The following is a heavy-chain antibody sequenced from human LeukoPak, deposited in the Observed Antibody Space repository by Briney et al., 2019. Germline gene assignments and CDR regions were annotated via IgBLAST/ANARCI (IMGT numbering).Heavy chain of an antibody. CDR1: GFTFSSYA. Sequence: GGSLRLSCAASGFTFSSYAMSWVRQAPGKGLEWVSAISGGGGSTYYADSVKGRLTISRDNSKNTLYLQMNSLRAEDTAVYYCAKGKYSGSYWVSDYWGQGTLVTVSS. V-gene: IGHV3-23*01. D-gene: IGHD1-26*01. J-gene: IGHJ4*02. CDR3: AKGKYSGSYWVSDY. CDR2: ISGGGGST.